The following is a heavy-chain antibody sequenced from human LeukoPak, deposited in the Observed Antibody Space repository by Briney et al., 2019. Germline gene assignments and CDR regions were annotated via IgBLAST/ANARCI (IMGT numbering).Heavy chain of an antibody. CDR3: ARASDYGDYDY. J-gene: IGHJ4*02. CDR2: INHSGST. Sequence: PSETLSLTCAVYGGSFSGYYWSWIRQPPGKGLEWIGEINHSGSTNYNPSLKSRVTISVDTSKNQFSLKLSSVTAADTAVYYCARASDYGDYDYWGQGTLVTVSS. D-gene: IGHD4-17*01. V-gene: IGHV4-34*01. CDR1: GGSFSGYY.